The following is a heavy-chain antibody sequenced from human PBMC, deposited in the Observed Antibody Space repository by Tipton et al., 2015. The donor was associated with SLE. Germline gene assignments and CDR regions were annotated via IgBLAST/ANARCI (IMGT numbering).Heavy chain of an antibody. J-gene: IGHJ6*02. Sequence: TLSLTCAVSGGSFSGYYWTWIRQPPGKGLEWIGEINHSGSTNYSPSLKSRVTMSVDTSKNQFSLKLSSVTAADTAVYYCARSQLSGDGTYYYYGMDVWGQGTTVTVSS. CDR1: GGSFSGYY. CDR2: INHSGST. D-gene: IGHD7-27*01. V-gene: IGHV4-34*01. CDR3: ARSQLSGDGTYYYYGMDV.